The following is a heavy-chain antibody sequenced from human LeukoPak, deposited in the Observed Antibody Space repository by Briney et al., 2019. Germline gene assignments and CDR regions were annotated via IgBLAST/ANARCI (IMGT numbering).Heavy chain of an antibody. D-gene: IGHD3-16*01. Sequence: SETLSLTCIVSGGXISGYYWSWIRQPPGKGLEWIGYIYYSGSTNYNPSLKSRVTMSVDTSKNQFSLKLSSVTAADTAVYYCARYGLAYTYDFWGQGTLVTVSS. CDR1: GGXISGYY. J-gene: IGHJ4*02. CDR3: ARYGLAYTYDF. CDR2: IYYSGST. V-gene: IGHV4-59*01.